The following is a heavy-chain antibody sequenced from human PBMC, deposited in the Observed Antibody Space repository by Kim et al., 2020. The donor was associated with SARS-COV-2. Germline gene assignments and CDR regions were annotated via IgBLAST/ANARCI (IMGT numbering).Heavy chain of an antibody. J-gene: IGHJ4*02. CDR3: LRQGRIGSGSPDY. CDR2: IDPGDSYT. CDR1: EYSFTSYW. V-gene: IGHV5-10-1*01. Sequence: GESLKISCKGSEYSFTSYWITWVRQMPGKGLEWMGRIDPGDSYTNYSPSFQGHVTISVDKSISTAYLQWSSLKASDTAMYYCLRQGRIGSGSPDYWGQGTLVTGSS. D-gene: IGHD5-12*01.